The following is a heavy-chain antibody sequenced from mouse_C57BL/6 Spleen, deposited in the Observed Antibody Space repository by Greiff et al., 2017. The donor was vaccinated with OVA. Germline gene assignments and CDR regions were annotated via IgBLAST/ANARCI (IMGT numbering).Heavy chain of an antibody. CDR1: GFNIKDDY. Sequence: LQESGAELVRPGASVKLSCTASGFNIKDDYMHWVKQRPEQGLEWIGWIDPENGDTEYASKFQGKATITADTSSNTAYLQLSSLTSEDTAVYYCTIRPYYAMDYWGQGTSVTVSS. CDR2: IDPENGDT. V-gene: IGHV14-4*01. CDR3: TIRPYYAMDY. J-gene: IGHJ4*01.